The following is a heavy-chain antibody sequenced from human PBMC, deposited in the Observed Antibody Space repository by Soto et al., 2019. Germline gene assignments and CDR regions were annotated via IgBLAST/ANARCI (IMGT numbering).Heavy chain of an antibody. CDR1: GGSVSSGSYY. Sequence: SETLSLTCTVSGGSVSSGSYYWSGIRQPPGKGLEWIGYIYYSGSTNYNPSLKSRVTISVDTSKKQFPLKLSSVTAADTAVYYCVRMASSGTLNWFDPWGQGTLVTVSS. J-gene: IGHJ5*02. CDR3: VRMASSGTLNWFDP. V-gene: IGHV4-61*01. CDR2: IYYSGST. D-gene: IGHD1-1*01.